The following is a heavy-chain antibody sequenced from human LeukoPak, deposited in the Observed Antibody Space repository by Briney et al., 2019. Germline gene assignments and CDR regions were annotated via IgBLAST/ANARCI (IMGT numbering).Heavy chain of an antibody. CDR1: GFAFGTYW. CDR3: ARRVVGGTDYFDY. J-gene: IGHJ4*02. Sequence: GGSLRLSCAASGFAFGTYWMTWVRQAPGKGLEWVANIKIDGTEKRYADSVKGRFTISRDNAKNSLYLQMSSLRAEDTAVYYCARRVVGGTDYFDYWGQGTLVTVSP. D-gene: IGHD1-26*01. V-gene: IGHV3-7*01. CDR2: IKIDGTEK.